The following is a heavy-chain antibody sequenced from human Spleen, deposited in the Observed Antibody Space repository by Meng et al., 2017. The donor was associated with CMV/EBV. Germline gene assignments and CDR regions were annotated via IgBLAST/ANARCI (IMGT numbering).Heavy chain of an antibody. CDR2: ISAYNGNT. CDR3: ARDYGFWSGYGMDV. V-gene: IGHV1-18*01. D-gene: IGHD3/OR15-3a*01. J-gene: IGHJ6*02. CDR1: GYTFTSYG. Sequence: ASVKVSCKASGYTFTSYGISWVRQAPGQGLEWMGWISAYNGNTYYAQKLQGRVTMTTDTSTSTAYMELRSLRSDDTAVYYCARDYGFWSGYGMDVWGQGTTVTVSS.